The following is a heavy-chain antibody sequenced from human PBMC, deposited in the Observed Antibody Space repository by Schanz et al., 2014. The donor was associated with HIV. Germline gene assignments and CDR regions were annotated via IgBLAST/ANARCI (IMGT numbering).Heavy chain of an antibody. CDR3: AKGGFYGDYVSYYYGLDV. CDR2: ISGNGDST. CDR1: GFTFNSYA. J-gene: IGHJ6*02. D-gene: IGHD4-17*01. Sequence: EVQLLESGGGLVQPGGSLRLSCAASGFTFNSYAMKWVRQAPGKGLEWVSGISGNGDSTYYADSVKGRFTISRDYSKNTLYLQMNSLRAEDTAVYYCAKGGFYGDYVSYYYGLDVWGQGTTVTVSS. V-gene: IGHV3-23*01.